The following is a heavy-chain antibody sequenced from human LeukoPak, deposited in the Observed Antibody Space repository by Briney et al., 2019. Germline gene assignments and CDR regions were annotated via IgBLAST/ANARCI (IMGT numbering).Heavy chain of an antibody. V-gene: IGHV4-30-4*01. Sequence: PSETLSLTCTVSGVSISSGDYYWSWIRQPPGKGLEWIGYTYYSGSTYYNPSLKSRVTISVDTSKNQFSLKLSSVTAADTAVYYCARPYYYDSRIDPWGQGNRVTVSS. CDR1: GVSISSGDYY. D-gene: IGHD3-22*01. CDR3: ARPYYYDSRIDP. J-gene: IGHJ5*02. CDR2: TYYSGST.